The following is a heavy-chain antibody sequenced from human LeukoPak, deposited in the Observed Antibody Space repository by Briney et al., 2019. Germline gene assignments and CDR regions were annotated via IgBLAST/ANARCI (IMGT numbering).Heavy chain of an antibody. CDR1: GYTFTDYY. CDR3: ARDGVAGSSDAFDL. CDR2: INPNSGRP. Sequence: ASVKVSCKASGYTFTDYYIHWVRQAPGQGLEWMGYINPNSGRPHYSQKFQGRVTMTGDTSISTAYMDLSRLTYDDTAVYYCARDGVAGSSDAFDLWGQGTMVTVSS. D-gene: IGHD6-19*01. J-gene: IGHJ3*01. V-gene: IGHV1-2*02.